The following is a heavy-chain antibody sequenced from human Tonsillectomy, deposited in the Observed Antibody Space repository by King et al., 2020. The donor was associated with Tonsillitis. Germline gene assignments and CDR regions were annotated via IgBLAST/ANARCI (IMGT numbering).Heavy chain of an antibody. CDR3: ARDWGFGRGDDAFDI. J-gene: IGHJ3*02. CDR1: GGSISSYY. Sequence: VQLQESGPGLVKPSETLSLTCTVSGGSISSYYWSWIRQPAGKGLEWIGRIYTSGSTNYNPSLKSRVTMSVDTSKNQFSMKLSSGTAAATAVYNCARDWGFGRGDDAFDIWGQGTMVTVPS. V-gene: IGHV4-4*07. CDR2: IYTSGST. D-gene: IGHD3-16*01.